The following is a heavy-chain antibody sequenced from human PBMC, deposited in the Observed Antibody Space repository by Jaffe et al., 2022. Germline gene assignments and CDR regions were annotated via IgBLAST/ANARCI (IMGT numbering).Heavy chain of an antibody. V-gene: IGHV1-2*06. J-gene: IGHJ4*02. CDR2: INPNSGGT. D-gene: IGHD6-19*01. CDR3: ARDFDSSGWYVPHDY. CDR1: GYTFTGYY. Sequence: QVQLVQSGAEVKKPGASVKVSCKASGYTFTGYYMHWVRQAPGQGLEWMGRINPNSGGTNYAQKFQGRVTMTRDTSISTAYMELSRLRSDDTAVYYCARDFDSSGWYVPHDYWGQGTLVTVSS.